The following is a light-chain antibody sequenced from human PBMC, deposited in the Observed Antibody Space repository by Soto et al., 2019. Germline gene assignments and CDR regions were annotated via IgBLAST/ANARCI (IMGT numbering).Light chain of an antibody. Sequence: DIQLTQSPSFLSASVGDRVTITCRASQGISSYLAWYQQTPGKAPKLLIYAASTLQSGVPSRFRGSGSGTEFTLTISSLQPEDFATYYCQHLYGYPLTFGGGTKVEIK. CDR1: QGISSY. CDR3: QHLYGYPLT. V-gene: IGKV1-9*01. CDR2: AAS. J-gene: IGKJ4*01.